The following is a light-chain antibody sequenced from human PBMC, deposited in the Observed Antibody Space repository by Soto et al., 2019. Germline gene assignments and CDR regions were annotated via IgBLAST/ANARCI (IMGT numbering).Light chain of an antibody. CDR2: EGS. CDR1: SSDVGSYNL. Sequence: QSALTQPASVSGSPGQSITISCTGTSSDVGSYNLVSWYQHPPDKAPKLMIYEGSKRPSGVSNRFSGSKSGNTAYLTISGLQAEHEADYYCCSYAGSSISVVFGGGTKVTVL. V-gene: IGLV2-23*01. CDR3: CSYAGSSISVV. J-gene: IGLJ2*01.